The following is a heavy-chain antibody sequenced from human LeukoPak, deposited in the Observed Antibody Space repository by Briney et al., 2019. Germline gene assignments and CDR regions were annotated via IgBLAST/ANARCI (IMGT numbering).Heavy chain of an antibody. V-gene: IGHV3-23*01. Sequence: PGGSLRLSCAASGFTFSSYWMNWVRQPPGKGLDWVSSIDKSGDGAFYADSVKGRFTISRDNSKNTLYLQMNSLRREDTAVYYCARRGGTSGWGAFDIWGQGTMVTVSS. J-gene: IGHJ3*02. D-gene: IGHD2-2*01. CDR1: GFTFSSYW. CDR2: IDKSGDGA. CDR3: ARRGGTSGWGAFDI.